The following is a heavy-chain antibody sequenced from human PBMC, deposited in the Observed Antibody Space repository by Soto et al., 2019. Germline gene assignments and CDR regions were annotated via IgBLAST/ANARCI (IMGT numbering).Heavy chain of an antibody. CDR1: GFTFSSYW. V-gene: IGHV3-74*01. J-gene: IGHJ4*02. D-gene: IGHD6-6*01. CDR2: ISSDGSST. CDR3: ARERGIAARNDFDY. Sequence: GGSLRLSCAASGFTFSSYWMHWVRQAPGKGLVWVSRISSDGSSTSYADSVKGRFTISRDNAKNTVYLQMNSLRAEDTAVYYCARERGIAARNDFDYWGQGTLVTVSS.